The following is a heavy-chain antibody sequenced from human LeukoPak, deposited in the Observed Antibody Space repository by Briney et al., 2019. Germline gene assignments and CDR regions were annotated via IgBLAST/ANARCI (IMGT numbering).Heavy chain of an antibody. J-gene: IGHJ4*02. Sequence: SETLSLTCTVSGGSVSSYYWSWIRQPPGKGLEWIGYIYYSGSTNYNPSLKSRVTISVDTSKNQFSLKLSSVTAADTAVYYCARMVSKTGIDYWGQGTLVTVSS. CDR2: IYYSGST. CDR3: ARMVSKTGIDY. CDR1: GGSVSSYY. V-gene: IGHV4-59*02. D-gene: IGHD1-1*01.